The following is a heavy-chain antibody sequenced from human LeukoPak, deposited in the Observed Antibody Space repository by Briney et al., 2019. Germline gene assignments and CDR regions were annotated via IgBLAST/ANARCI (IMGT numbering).Heavy chain of an antibody. CDR2: ISSSGKA. D-gene: IGHD1-26*01. V-gene: IGHV4-39*01. CDR3: ARFKGGTGFDY. CDR1: GGSITTTDFG. Sequence: SETLSLTCAVSGGSITTTDFGWAWIRQPPGQGFEWIATISSSGKAYYYPSLMSRVTISVDTSKNQFSLDVTSVTAADTGLFYCARFKGGTGFDYWGRGILVIVS. J-gene: IGHJ4*02.